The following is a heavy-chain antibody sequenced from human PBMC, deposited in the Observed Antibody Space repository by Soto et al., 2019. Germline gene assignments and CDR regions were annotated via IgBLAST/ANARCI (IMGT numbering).Heavy chain of an antibody. V-gene: IGHV3-33*01. Sequence: QVQLVESGGGVVQPGRSLRLSCAASGFTFSSYGMHWVRQAPGKGLEWVAVIWSDGGNKYYADSVKGRFTISRDNSKSTLYLQMNSLRAEDTAVYYCARWGIAAGDYWGQGTLVTVSS. CDR1: GFTFSSYG. D-gene: IGHD6-13*01. J-gene: IGHJ4*02. CDR2: IWSDGGNK. CDR3: ARWGIAAGDY.